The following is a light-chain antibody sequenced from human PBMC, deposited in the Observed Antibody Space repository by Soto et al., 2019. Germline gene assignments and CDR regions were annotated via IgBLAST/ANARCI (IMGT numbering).Light chain of an antibody. V-gene: IGLV4-69*01. CDR3: QTWGSDSHV. J-gene: IGLJ1*01. CDR2: LNSDGTH. CDR1: GGHTTYA. Sequence: QLVLTQSPSASASLGASVKLTCTVTGGHTTYAIAWHQQQPDKAPRYLMTLNSDGTHFDGDGIPDRFSGSSSGAERYLTISSLQPEDEADYYCQTWGSDSHVFGAATKVTVL.